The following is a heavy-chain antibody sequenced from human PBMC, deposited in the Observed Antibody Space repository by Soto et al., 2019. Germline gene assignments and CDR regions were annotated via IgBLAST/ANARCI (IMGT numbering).Heavy chain of an antibody. Sequence: GASVKVSCKASGYIFTSNYIHWVRQAPGQGLEWMGIINPSSGGTSYAQKFQGRLTMTRDTSTSTVYMELSSLRSEDTALYYCARDMTVAAHRGSHFHYWGHGTLVTVSS. CDR3: ARDMTVAAHRGSHFHY. V-gene: IGHV1-46*01. CDR2: INPSSGGT. J-gene: IGHJ4*01. D-gene: IGHD3-22*01. CDR1: GYIFTSNY.